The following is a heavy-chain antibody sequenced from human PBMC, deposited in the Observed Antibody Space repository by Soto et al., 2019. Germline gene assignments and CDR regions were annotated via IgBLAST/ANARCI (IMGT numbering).Heavy chain of an antibody. CDR2: INPNSGGT. CDR3: ARGSAARRGNWFDP. Sequence: SVKVSCKASGYTFTGYYMHWVRQAPGQGLEWMGWINPNSGGTNYAQKFQGRVTMTRDTSISTAYMELSRLRSDDTAVYYCARGSAARRGNWFDPWGQGTLVTVSS. V-gene: IGHV1-2*02. D-gene: IGHD6-6*01. J-gene: IGHJ5*02. CDR1: GYTFTGYY.